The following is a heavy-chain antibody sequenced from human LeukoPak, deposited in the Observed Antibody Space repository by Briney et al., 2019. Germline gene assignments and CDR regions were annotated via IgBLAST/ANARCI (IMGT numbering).Heavy chain of an antibody. CDR1: GFTVSSNY. CDR3: VKGGNGPFDY. CDR2: IYSGGST. Sequence: EGSLRLSCAASGFTVSSNYMSWVRQAPGKGLEWVSVIYSGGSTSYADSVKGRFTISRDNSKNTLYLQVNSLRAEDTAVYYCVKGGNGPFDYWGQGTLVTVSS. J-gene: IGHJ4*02. V-gene: IGHV3-53*01. D-gene: IGHD3-16*01.